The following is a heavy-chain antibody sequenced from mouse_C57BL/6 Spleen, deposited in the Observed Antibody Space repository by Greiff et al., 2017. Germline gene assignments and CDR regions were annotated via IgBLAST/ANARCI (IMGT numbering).Heavy chain of an antibody. D-gene: IGHD2-10*02. V-gene: IGHV5-4*01. CDR2: ISDGGSYT. Sequence: EVQGVESGGGLVKPGGSLKLSCAASGFTFSSYAMSWVRQTPEKRLEWVATISDGGSYTYYPDNVKGRFTISRDNAKNNLYLQMSQLKSEDTAMYYCARVYGPYYFDYWGQGTTLTVSS. J-gene: IGHJ2*01. CDR1: GFTFSSYA. CDR3: ARVYGPYYFDY.